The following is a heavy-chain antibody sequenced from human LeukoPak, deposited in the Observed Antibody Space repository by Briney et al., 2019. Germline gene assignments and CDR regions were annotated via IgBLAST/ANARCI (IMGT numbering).Heavy chain of an antibody. CDR2: INPNSGGT. Sequence: ASVKVSCKASGYTFTGYCMHWVRQAPGQGLEWMGWINPNSGGTNYAQKFQGWVTMTRDTSISTAYMELSRLRSDDTAVYYCARDVDTAMASFDPWGQGTLVTVSS. V-gene: IGHV1-2*04. J-gene: IGHJ5*02. CDR3: ARDVDTAMASFDP. D-gene: IGHD5-18*01. CDR1: GYTFTGYC.